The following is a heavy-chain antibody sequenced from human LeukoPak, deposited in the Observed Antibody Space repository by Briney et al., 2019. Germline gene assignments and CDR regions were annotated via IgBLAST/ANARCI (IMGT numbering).Heavy chain of an antibody. V-gene: IGHV3-30-3*01. CDR2: ISHDGSNK. J-gene: IGHJ4*02. D-gene: IGHD3-10*01. CDR1: GFSFNTFG. Sequence: GGSLRLSCAASGFSFNTFGMDWVRQAPGKGLEWVASISHDGSNKYYADSVKGRFTISRDNAKNSLYLQMNSLRAEGTAVYYCARDSVGMVRGVVDYWGQGTLVTVSS. CDR3: ARDSVGMVRGVVDY.